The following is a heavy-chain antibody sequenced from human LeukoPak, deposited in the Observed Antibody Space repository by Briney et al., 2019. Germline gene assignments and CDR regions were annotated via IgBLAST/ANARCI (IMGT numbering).Heavy chain of an antibody. J-gene: IGHJ4*02. CDR1: GFTFSRYW. CDR2: IKQDGSEK. D-gene: IGHD5-18*01. V-gene: IGHV3-7*01. Sequence: GGSLRLSCAASGFTFSRYWMSWVRQAPGKGLAWVANIKQDGSEKYYVDSVKGRFTISRDNAKNSLYLQMNSLRAEDTAVYYCARDLNSYGLDYWGQGTLVTVSS. CDR3: ARDLNSYGLDY.